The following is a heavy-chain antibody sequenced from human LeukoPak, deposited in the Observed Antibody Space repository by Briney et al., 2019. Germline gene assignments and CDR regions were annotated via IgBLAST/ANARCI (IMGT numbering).Heavy chain of an antibody. J-gene: IGHJ4*02. CDR2: IYTSGST. Sequence: WETLSLTCTVSGGSISSYYWSWIRQPAGKGLEWIGRIYTSGSTNYNPSLKSRVTMSVDTSKNQFSLKLSSVTAADTAVYYCARRTVYYGSGNYFFDYWGQGTLVTVSS. V-gene: IGHV4-4*07. CDR1: GGSISSYY. CDR3: ARRTVYYGSGNYFFDY. D-gene: IGHD3-10*01.